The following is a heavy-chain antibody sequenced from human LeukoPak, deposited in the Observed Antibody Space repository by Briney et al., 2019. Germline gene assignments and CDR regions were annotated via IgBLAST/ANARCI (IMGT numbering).Heavy chain of an antibody. CDR2: AYYRSKCYN. V-gene: IGHV6-1*01. J-gene: IGHJ4*02. CDR3: WGSSWEYY. D-gene: IGHD6-13*01. Sequence: SQTLSLTSAISGDSVSRYSAAWNWIRQSPSRGLEWLGRAYYRSKCYNDYVVSVKSRMTLNPDTSKKQISLQVKSVTPEDTACKSRWGSSWEYYWGQGNLVTDSS. CDR1: GDSVSRYSAA.